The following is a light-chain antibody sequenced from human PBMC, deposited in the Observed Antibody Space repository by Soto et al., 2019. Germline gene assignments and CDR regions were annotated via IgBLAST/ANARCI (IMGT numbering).Light chain of an antibody. CDR2: AAS. V-gene: IGKV1-39*01. CDR3: QQSYSTPRLT. Sequence: DIQMTQSPSSLSASVGDRVTITCRASQSISNYLHWYQQKPGKAPKLLIYAASGLQSGVPSRFSGSGSGTDFTLTISSLQPEYFATYYCQQSYSTPRLTFGGGTKVDIK. CDR1: QSISNY. J-gene: IGKJ4*01.